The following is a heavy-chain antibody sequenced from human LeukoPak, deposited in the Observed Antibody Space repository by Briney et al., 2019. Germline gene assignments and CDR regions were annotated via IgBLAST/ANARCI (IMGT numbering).Heavy chain of an antibody. V-gene: IGHV3-74*01. D-gene: IGHD1-1*01. Sequence: GGSLRLSCAASGFNFRNYWMHWVRQAPGKGLVWVSRINSDGSSTIYADPVRGRFTISRENAENTLYLQINSLRAEDTAVYYCATDEAATGRLDYWGQGTLVTDSS. J-gene: IGHJ4*02. CDR3: ATDEAATGRLDY. CDR2: INSDGSST. CDR1: GFNFRNYW.